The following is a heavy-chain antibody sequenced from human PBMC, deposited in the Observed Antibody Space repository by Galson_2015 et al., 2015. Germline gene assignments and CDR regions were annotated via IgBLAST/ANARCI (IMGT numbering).Heavy chain of an antibody. D-gene: IGHD1-26*01. J-gene: IGHJ6*02. Sequence: SLRLSCAASGFTFSSYSMNWVRQAPGKGLEWVSYISSSSSTIYYADSVKGRFTISRDNAKNSLYLQMNSLRDEDTAVYYCATLRVGTTTWERKYGMDLWGQGTTVTVSS. CDR2: ISSSSSTI. CDR3: ATLRVGTTTWERKYGMDL. V-gene: IGHV3-48*02. CDR1: GFTFSSYS.